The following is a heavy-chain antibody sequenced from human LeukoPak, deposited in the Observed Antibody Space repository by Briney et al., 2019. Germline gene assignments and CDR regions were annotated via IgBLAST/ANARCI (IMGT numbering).Heavy chain of an antibody. CDR3: ARPYEDYGDPGGVDY. CDR1: GYSFTSYW. CDR2: IYPGDSDT. D-gene: IGHD4-17*01. Sequence: GESLKISCKGSGYSFTSYWIGWVRQMPGKGLEWMGIIYPGDSDTRYSPSFQGQVTISADKSISTAYLQWSSLKASDTAMYYCARPYEDYGDPGGVDYWGQGTLVTVSS. V-gene: IGHV5-51*01. J-gene: IGHJ4*02.